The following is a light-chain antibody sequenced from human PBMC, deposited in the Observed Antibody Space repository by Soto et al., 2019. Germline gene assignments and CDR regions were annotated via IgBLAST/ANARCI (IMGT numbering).Light chain of an antibody. Sequence: IQLTQAPSSLSASVGDRFTITCRASQGISSYLAWYQQKPGKAPKLLISTASTLQSGVPSRFSGSGSGTEYTLTISSLPPEDFETYYCQQLNNYPRTFGQGTKVDIK. CDR2: TAS. J-gene: IGKJ1*01. CDR3: QQLNNYPRT. V-gene: IGKV1-9*01. CDR1: QGISSY.